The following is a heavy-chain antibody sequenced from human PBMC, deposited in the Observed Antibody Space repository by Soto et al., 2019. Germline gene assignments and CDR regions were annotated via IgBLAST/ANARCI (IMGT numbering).Heavy chain of an antibody. V-gene: IGHV4-34*01. CDR1: GGSFSGYY. Sequence: SETLSLTCAVYGGSFSGYYWSWIRQPPGKGLEWIGEINHSGSTNYNPSLKSRVTISVDTSKSQFSLKLSSVTAADTAVYYCARDLGYAGLNCSGGSCYSRRFDPWGQRTLVTV. J-gene: IGHJ5*02. D-gene: IGHD2-15*01. CDR2: INHSGST. CDR3: ARDLGYAGLNCSGGSCYSRRFDP.